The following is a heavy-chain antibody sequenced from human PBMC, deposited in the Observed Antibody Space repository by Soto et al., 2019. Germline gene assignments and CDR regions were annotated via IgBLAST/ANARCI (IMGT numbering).Heavy chain of an antibody. CDR3: AKGHPGGSCYSGLDC. J-gene: IGHJ4*02. D-gene: IGHD2-15*01. CDR2: ISGSGDTT. Sequence: GGSVRLSCAGSGFTFGDSYMSWIRQAPGKGLEWVLCISGSGDTTYYAESVKGRFTISRDTSKNTVYLQMNSLRADDTAVYYCAKGHPGGSCYSGLDCWGQGTLVTSPQ. CDR1: GFTFGDSY. V-gene: IGHV3-23*01.